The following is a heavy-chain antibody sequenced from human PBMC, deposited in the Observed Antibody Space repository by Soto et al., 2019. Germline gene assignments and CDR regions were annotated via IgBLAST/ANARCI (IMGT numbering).Heavy chain of an antibody. CDR3: PRGLRASYGVRLSYSYSCMDV. Sequence: PSETLSLTCAVYGGSFSTYYWSWIRKTPGKGLAGFGESSHSGSTNYNPSLKSRVTISLDSSKNQISLTLNSVTAAYPAVYYCPRGLRASYGVRLSYSYSCMDVWGQGTTVTVSS. V-gene: IGHV4-34*01. J-gene: IGHJ6*02. CDR1: GGSFSTYY. D-gene: IGHD3-10*01. CDR2: SSHSGST.